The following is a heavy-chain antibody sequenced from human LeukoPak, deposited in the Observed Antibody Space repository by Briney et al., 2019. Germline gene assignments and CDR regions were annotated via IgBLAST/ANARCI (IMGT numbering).Heavy chain of an antibody. V-gene: IGHV4-34*01. D-gene: IGHD3-3*01. CDR2: INHSGST. CDR3: ARGLDLESAFDL. Sequence: SETLSLTCAVYGGSFSGYYWSWIRQPPGEGLEWIGEINHSGSTNYNPSLKSRVTISVDTSKNQFSLKLSSVTAADTAVYYCARGLDLESAFDLWGQGTMVTVSS. CDR1: GGSFSGYY. J-gene: IGHJ3*01.